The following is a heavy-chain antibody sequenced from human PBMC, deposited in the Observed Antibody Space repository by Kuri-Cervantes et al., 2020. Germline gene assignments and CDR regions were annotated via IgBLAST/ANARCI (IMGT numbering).Heavy chain of an antibody. D-gene: IGHD5-24*01. V-gene: IGHV4-61*01. CDR3: ARETPSGRDGYNPEGY. CDR1: GYSINSGYY. CDR2: IYYSGST. Sequence: GSLRLSCAVSGYSINSGYYWGWIRQPPGEGLEWIGYIYYSGSTNYNPSLKSRVTISVDTSKNQFSLKLSSVTAADTAVYYCARETPSGRDGYNPEGYWGQGTLVTVSS. J-gene: IGHJ4*02.